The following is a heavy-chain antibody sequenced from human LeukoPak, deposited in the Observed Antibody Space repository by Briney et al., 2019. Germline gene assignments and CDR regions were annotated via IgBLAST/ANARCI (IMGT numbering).Heavy chain of an antibody. CDR2: IYTSGST. CDR3: ARHGGYSSSP. D-gene: IGHD6-13*01. V-gene: IGHV4-61*02. J-gene: IGHJ5*02. Sequence: SSETLSLTCTVSGGSISSGSYYWSWIRQPAGKGLEWIGRIYTSGSTNYNPSLKSRVTISVDTSKNQFSLKLSSVTAADTAVYYCARHGGYSSSPWGQGTLVTVSS. CDR1: GGSISSGSYY.